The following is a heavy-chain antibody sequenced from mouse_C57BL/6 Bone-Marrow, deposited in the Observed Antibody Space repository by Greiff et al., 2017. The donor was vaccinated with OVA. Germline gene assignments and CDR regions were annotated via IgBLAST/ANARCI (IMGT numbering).Heavy chain of an antibody. D-gene: IGHD2-5*01. CDR3: ARDSNYLPWFAY. V-gene: IGHV1-81*01. Sequence: QVQLKESGAELARPGASVKLSCKASGYTFTSYGISWVKQRTGQGLEWIGEIYPRSGNTYYNEKFKGKATLTADKSSSTAYMELRSLTSEDSAVYFYARDSNYLPWFAYWGQGTLVTVSA. CDR1: GYTFTSYG. CDR2: IYPRSGNT. J-gene: IGHJ3*01.